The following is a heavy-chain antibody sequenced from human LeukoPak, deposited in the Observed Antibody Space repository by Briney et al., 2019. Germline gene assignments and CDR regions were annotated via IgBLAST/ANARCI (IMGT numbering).Heavy chain of an antibody. J-gene: IGHJ6*03. CDR3: ACSESYMDV. CDR1: GGSISSSSYY. D-gene: IGHD3-10*02. CDR2: IYYSGST. V-gene: IGHV4-39*01. Sequence: PSETLSLTCTVSGGSISSSSYYWGWIRQPPGKGLEWIRSIYYSGSTYYNPSRKSRVTISVDTSKNQFSLKLSSVTAADTAVYYCACSESYMDVWGKGTTVTVSS.